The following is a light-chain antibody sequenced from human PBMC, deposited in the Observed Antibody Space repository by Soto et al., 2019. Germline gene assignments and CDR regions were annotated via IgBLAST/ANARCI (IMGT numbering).Light chain of an antibody. CDR3: QQYNNWPPAWT. CDR1: QSVGSSY. CDR2: GVS. J-gene: IGKJ1*01. Sequence: EIVLTQSPVTLSLSPGERATLSCRASQSVGSSYLAWYQHKTGQAPRLLIFGVSNRATGIPDRFSGSGSGTDFTLTSSSLQSEDFAVYYWQQYNNWPPAWTFGQGTKVDIK. V-gene: IGKV3-20*01.